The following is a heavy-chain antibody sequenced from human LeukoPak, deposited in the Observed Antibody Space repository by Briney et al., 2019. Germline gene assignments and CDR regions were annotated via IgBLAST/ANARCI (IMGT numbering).Heavy chain of an antibody. CDR1: GFTFSSYA. Sequence: GGSLRLSCAASGFTFSSYAMSWVRQAPGKGLEWVSAISGSGGSTYYADSVKGRFTISRDNSKNTLYLQMNSLRAEDTAEYYCAKVWLHGDYFDYWGQGTLVTVSS. D-gene: IGHD4-17*01. CDR2: ISGSGGST. J-gene: IGHJ4*02. CDR3: AKVWLHGDYFDY. V-gene: IGHV3-23*01.